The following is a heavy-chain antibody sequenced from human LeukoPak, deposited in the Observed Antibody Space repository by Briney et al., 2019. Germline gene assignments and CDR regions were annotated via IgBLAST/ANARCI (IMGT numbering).Heavy chain of an antibody. CDR3: ARSNCSGGSCYGYFDY. CDR2: INHSGST. D-gene: IGHD2-15*01. J-gene: IGHJ4*02. V-gene: IGHV4-34*01. Sequence: PSETLSLTCTVSGGSISSYYWSWIRQPPGKGLEWIGEINHSGSTNYNPSLKSRVTISVDTSKNQFSLKLSSVTAADTAVYYCARSNCSGGSCYGYFDYWGQGTLVTVSS. CDR1: GGSISSYY.